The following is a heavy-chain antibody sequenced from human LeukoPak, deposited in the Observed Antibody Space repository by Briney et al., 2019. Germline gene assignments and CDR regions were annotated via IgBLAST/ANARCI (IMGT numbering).Heavy chain of an antibody. D-gene: IGHD3-16*01. J-gene: IGHJ4*02. V-gene: IGHV6-1*01. Sequence: SQTLSLTCAISGGSVSSNSAAWNWIRQSPSRGLEWLGRTYYRSKWYNDYAVSVKSRITTNPDTSKNQFSLQLNSVTPEDTAVYYCARDLLTLHYPMFDYWGQGTLVTVSS. CDR1: GGSVSSNSAA. CDR2: TYYRSKWYN. CDR3: ARDLLTLHYPMFDY.